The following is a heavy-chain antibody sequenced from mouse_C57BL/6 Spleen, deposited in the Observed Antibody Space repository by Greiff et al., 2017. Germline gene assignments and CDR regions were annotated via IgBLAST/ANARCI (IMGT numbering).Heavy chain of an antibody. CDR1: GFNFTDYY. D-gene: IGHD1-1*01. CDR3: ASSPTVLSYFDY. J-gene: IGHJ2*01. Sequence: EVKLMESGGGLVQPGGSLSLSCAASGFNFTDYYMSWVRQPPGKALEWLGFIRNKANGYTTEYSASVKGRFTISRDNSQSFLYLQMNALRAEYSSTYYCASSPTVLSYFDYWGQGTTLSLSS. V-gene: IGHV7-3*01. CDR2: IRNKANGYTT.